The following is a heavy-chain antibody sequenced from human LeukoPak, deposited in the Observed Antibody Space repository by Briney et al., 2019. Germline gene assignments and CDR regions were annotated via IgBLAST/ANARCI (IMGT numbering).Heavy chain of an antibody. CDR2: THPSGIT. CDR3: ARGQDAFKTGY. Sequence: SQTLSLTCTVSGGSLTIGSHYWTWIRQHPGKGLEWIGYTHPSGITDYNPSLQSRVTVSLDTSQNQFSLKLTSVTAADTAIYYCARGQDAFKTGYWGQGTLVTVSS. D-gene: IGHD5-24*01. CDR1: GGSLTIGSHY. J-gene: IGHJ4*02. V-gene: IGHV4-31*03.